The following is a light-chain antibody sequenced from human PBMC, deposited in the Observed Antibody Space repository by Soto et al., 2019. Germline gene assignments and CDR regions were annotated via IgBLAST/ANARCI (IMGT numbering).Light chain of an antibody. Sequence: IVLTQSPGTLSLSPGERATLSCRASQSVSSSYLVWYQQKPGQPPRLLIYGASSRATGLPDRFSGSGSGTDFTLTISRLEPEDFAVYYCQQYGSSPYSFGQGTKLEIK. V-gene: IGKV3-20*01. CDR2: GAS. CDR3: QQYGSSPYS. J-gene: IGKJ2*01. CDR1: QSVSSSY.